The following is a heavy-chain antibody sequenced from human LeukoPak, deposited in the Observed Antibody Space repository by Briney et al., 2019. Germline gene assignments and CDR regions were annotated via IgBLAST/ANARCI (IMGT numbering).Heavy chain of an antibody. J-gene: IGHJ6*03. CDR1: GGPISSYY. Sequence: PSETLSLTCTVSGGPISSYYWSWIRQPAGKGLEWIGRIYTSGSTNYNPSLKSRVTMSVDTSKNQFSLKLSSVTAADTAVYYCARRAARCSSTSCGVEMNYMDVWGKGTTVTVSS. CDR2: IYTSGST. V-gene: IGHV4-4*07. D-gene: IGHD2-2*01. CDR3: ARRAARCSSTSCGVEMNYMDV.